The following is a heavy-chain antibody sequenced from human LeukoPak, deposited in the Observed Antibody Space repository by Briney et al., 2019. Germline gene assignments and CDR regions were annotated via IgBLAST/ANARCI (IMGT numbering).Heavy chain of an antibody. D-gene: IGHD2-15*01. V-gene: IGHV4-59*12. CDR3: ASGLCSGGSCYGYFQH. Sequence: SETLSLTCTVSGGSISSFYWSWIRQPPGKGLEWIGYIYYSGSTNYNPSLKSRVTISVDTSKNQFSLKLSSVTAADTAVYYCASGLCSGGSCYGYFQHWGQGTLVTVSS. J-gene: IGHJ1*01. CDR1: GGSISSFY. CDR2: IYYSGST.